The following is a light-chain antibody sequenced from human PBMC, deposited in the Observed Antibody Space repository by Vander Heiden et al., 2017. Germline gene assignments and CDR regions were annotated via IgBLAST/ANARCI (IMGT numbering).Light chain of an antibody. CDR1: QSISSSY. Sequence: EIVLTQSPGTLSLSSGERATLSCRASQSISSSYLAWYQQKPGQAPRLLIYGASSRATGIPDRFSGSGSGTDFTLTISRLGPEDFAVYYCQQYGSSLYTFGQGTKLEIK. V-gene: IGKV3-20*01. J-gene: IGKJ2*01. CDR3: QQYGSSLYT. CDR2: GAS.